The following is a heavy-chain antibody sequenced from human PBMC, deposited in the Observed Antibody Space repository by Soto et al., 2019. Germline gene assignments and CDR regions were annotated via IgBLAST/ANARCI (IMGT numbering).Heavy chain of an antibody. CDR2: IIPIFGTA. CDR3: ARDSAAYGGGDCYSAWYFDL. D-gene: IGHD2-21*02. Sequence: QVQLVQSGAEVKKPGSSVKVSCKASGGTFSSYAISWVRQAPGQGLEWMGGIIPIFGTANYAQKFQGRVTITADESTSTAYMELSSLRSEDTAVYYCARDSAAYGGGDCYSAWYFDLLGRGTLVTVSS. V-gene: IGHV1-69*01. CDR1: GGTFSSYA. J-gene: IGHJ2*01.